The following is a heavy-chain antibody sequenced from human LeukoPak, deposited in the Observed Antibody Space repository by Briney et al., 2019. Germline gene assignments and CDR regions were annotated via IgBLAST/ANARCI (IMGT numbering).Heavy chain of an antibody. CDR1: SGSISTSNYY. CDR3: ASYDYVWGSYRPRRTFDY. CDR2: MYYSGST. D-gene: IGHD3-16*02. V-gene: IGHV4-39*02. J-gene: IGHJ4*02. Sequence: SETLSLTCTVSSGSISTSNYYWGWVRQPPGKGLEWIGSMYYSGSTYYNPSLKSRVTISVDTSKNHFSLKLTSVTAADTAVYYCASYDYVWGSYRPRRTFDYWGQGTLVTVSS.